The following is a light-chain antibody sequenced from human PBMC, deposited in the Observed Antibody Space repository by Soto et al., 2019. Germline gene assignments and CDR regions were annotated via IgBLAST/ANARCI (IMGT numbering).Light chain of an antibody. Sequence: DIQLTQFPSFLSASVGDRVTITCRASQAISNHLAWYQQKPGKAPKLLIYAASTLRSGVPSRFSGSGSGAEFPLTPSSLQPEDFATYYCQQLHYYFPLPFGTGTKVDIK. J-gene: IGKJ3*01. CDR1: QAISNH. V-gene: IGKV1-9*01. CDR3: QQLHYYFPLP. CDR2: AAS.